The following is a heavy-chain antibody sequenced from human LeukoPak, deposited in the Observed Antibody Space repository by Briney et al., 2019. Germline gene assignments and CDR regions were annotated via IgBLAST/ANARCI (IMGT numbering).Heavy chain of an antibody. Sequence: PSETLSLTCTVSGYSISSGYYWGWIRQPPGKGLEWIGSIYHSGSTYYNPSLKSRVTISVDTSKNQFSLKLSSVTAADTAVYYCARGRSRSWYDDAFDIWGQGTMVTVSS. CDR2: IYHSGST. J-gene: IGHJ3*02. V-gene: IGHV4-38-2*02. D-gene: IGHD6-13*01. CDR3: ARGRSRSWYDDAFDI. CDR1: GYSISSGYY.